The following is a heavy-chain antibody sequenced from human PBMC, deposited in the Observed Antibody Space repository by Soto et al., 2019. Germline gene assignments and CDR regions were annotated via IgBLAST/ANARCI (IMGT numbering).Heavy chain of an antibody. D-gene: IGHD2-2*01. CDR3: ARENRVVLVPAALNAFDI. CDR2: ISASSSYI. Sequence: GGSLRLSCAASGFTFSNYVMNWVRQAPGKGLEWVSAISASSSYIYYADSVKGRFTISRDNAKNSLYLQMNSLRAEDTAVYYCARENRVVLVPAALNAFDIWGQGTMVTVSS. CDR1: GFTFSNYV. V-gene: IGHV3-21*01. J-gene: IGHJ3*02.